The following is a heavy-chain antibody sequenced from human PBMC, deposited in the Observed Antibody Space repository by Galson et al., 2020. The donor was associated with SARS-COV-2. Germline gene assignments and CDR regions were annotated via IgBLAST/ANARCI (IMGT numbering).Heavy chain of an antibody. D-gene: IGHD5-12*01. Sequence: SQTLSLTCAISGDSVSSNSAAWNWIRQSPSRGLEWLGRTYYRSKWYNDYAVSVKSRITINPDTSKNQFSLQLNSVTPEDTAVYYCARSSGYDWMDYYYYMDVWGKGTTVTVSS. CDR2: TYYRSKWYN. V-gene: IGHV6-1*01. CDR3: ARSSGYDWMDYYYYMDV. CDR1: GDSVSSNSAA. J-gene: IGHJ6*03.